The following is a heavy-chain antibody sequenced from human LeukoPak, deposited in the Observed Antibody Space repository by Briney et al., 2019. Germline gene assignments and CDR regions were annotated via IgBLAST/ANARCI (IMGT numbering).Heavy chain of an antibody. J-gene: IGHJ4*02. CDR2: IKGDGSKK. CDR3: ARGVYGSGSSHDY. D-gene: IGHD3-10*01. CDR1: GFTFSNSW. V-gene: IGHV3-7*01. Sequence: GGSLRLSRAASGFTFSNSWMIWVRQAPGKGLEWVANIKGDGSKKYYVDSVKGRFTISRDNAKNSLYLQMNSLRVEDTAVYYCARGVYGSGSSHDYWGQGTLVTVSS.